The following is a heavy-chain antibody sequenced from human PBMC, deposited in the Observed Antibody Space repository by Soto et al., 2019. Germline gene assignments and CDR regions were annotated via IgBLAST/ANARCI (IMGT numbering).Heavy chain of an antibody. CDR3: AREVSQRLDP. V-gene: IGHV1-3*01. Sequence: EASVKVSCKASGYTFTSYAIHWVRQAPGQRLEWMGWINAGNGNTKYSQKFQGRVTITADESTSTAYMELSSLRSEDTAVYYCAREVSQRLDPWGQGTLVTVSS. J-gene: IGHJ5*02. D-gene: IGHD6-25*01. CDR1: GYTFTSYA. CDR2: INAGNGNT.